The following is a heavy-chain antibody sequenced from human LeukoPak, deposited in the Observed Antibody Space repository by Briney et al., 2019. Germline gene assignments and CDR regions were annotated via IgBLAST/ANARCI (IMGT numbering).Heavy chain of an antibody. V-gene: IGHV1-69*05. J-gene: IGHJ5*02. D-gene: IGHD3-22*01. Sequence: SVKVSCKASGGTFSSYAISWVRQAPGQGLEWMGGIIPIFGTANYAQKFQGRVTITTDESTSTAYMELSSLRSEDTAVYYCARDVVSSGYYSREGYNWFDPWGQGTLVTVSS. CDR1: GGTFSSYA. CDR2: IIPIFGTA. CDR3: ARDVVSSGYYSREGYNWFDP.